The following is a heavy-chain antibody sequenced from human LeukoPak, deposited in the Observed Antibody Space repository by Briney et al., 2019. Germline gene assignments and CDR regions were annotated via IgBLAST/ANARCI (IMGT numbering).Heavy chain of an antibody. J-gene: IGHJ4*02. D-gene: IGHD5-24*01. Sequence: GASVTVSFKASGYTFTGYYLHWVRQAPGQGLEYMGWINPNTGGTNYVQKFQGRVTITRDTSISTGYMELSSLRSDDTALYYCARADGYNLGDFWGQGTQVTVSS. CDR2: INPNTGGT. CDR1: GYTFTGYY. CDR3: ARADGYNLGDF. V-gene: IGHV1-2*02.